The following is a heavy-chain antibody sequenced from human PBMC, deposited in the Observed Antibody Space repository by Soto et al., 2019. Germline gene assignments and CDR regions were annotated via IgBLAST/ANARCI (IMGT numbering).Heavy chain of an antibody. V-gene: IGHV1-18*01. J-gene: IGHJ5*02. CDR2: ISAYNGNT. D-gene: IGHD2-8*01. Sequence: ASVKGSWKASGYTITSPGISCVRQTRGQGLEGMGWISAYNGNTNYAQKLQGRVTMTTDTSTSTAYMELRSLRSDDTAVYYCARVDRSHEHIVLLVYGYPCFDPGG. CDR1: GYTITSPG. CDR3: ARVDRSHEHIVLLVYGYPCFDP.